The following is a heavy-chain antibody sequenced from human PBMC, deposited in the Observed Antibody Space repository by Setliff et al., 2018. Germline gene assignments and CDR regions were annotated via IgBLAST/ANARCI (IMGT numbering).Heavy chain of an antibody. CDR3: ARESATIGEFPLYYFDK. CDR2: FHTGGAT. J-gene: IGHJ4*02. V-gene: IGHV4-61*09. CDR1: GGSISSGGFY. Sequence: LSLTCSVSGGSISSGGFYWSWIRQSAGRGLEWFGHFHTGGATDYNLSLKSRVTISLDSSKNQFSLRLSSVTAADAAVYFCARESATIGEFPLYYFDKWGQGIPVTVSS. D-gene: IGHD3-10*01.